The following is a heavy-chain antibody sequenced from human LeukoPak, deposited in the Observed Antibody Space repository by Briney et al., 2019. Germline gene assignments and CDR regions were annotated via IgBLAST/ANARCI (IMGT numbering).Heavy chain of an antibody. CDR3: ARARNYCSSTSCGDAFDF. D-gene: IGHD2-2*01. Sequence: SETLSLTCTVSGGSISSYYWSWIRQPPGKGLEWIGYIYSSGSTYYNPSLKSRVTISVDTSKNQFSLKLSSVTAADTAVYYWARARNYCSSTSCGDAFDFGGKGTMVTV. J-gene: IGHJ3*01. V-gene: IGHV4-59*01. CDR1: GGSISSYY. CDR2: IYSSGST.